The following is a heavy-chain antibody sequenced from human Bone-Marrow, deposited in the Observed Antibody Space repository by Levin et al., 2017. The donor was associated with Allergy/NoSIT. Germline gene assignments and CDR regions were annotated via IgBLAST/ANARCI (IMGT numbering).Heavy chain of an antibody. CDR3: AKMTGNEAFDY. Sequence: LSLTCAASGFSVSQNYMTWVRQAPGEGLEWVSLISNGGKTLYADSVRGRFTIARDNSKNTLFLQMNSLRAEDTAVYYCAKMTGNEAFDYWGQGTLVTVSS. V-gene: IGHV3-53*01. CDR2: ISNGGKT. J-gene: IGHJ4*02. D-gene: IGHD1-1*01. CDR1: GFSVSQNY.